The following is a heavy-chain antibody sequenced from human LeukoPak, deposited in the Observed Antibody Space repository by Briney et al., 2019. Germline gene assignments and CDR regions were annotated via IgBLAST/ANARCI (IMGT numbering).Heavy chain of an antibody. Sequence: GGSLRLSCAASGFTFRRYWMSWVRQAPGKGLEWVASVKEDGSQKNYADTVEGRFTISRDNAKKSLVLQMNSPRAEDTAMYYCAREAYWGPGTLVTVSS. J-gene: IGHJ4*02. CDR2: VKEDGSQK. CDR3: AREAY. V-gene: IGHV3-7*01. CDR1: GFTFRRYW.